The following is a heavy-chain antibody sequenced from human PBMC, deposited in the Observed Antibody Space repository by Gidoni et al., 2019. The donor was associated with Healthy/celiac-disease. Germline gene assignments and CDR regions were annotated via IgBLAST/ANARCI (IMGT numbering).Heavy chain of an antibody. D-gene: IGHD6-13*01. V-gene: IGHV4-59*08. Sequence: QVQLQASGPGLVKPSETLSLTCTVSGGSISSYYWSWIRQPPGKGLEWIGYIYYSGSTNYTPSLKRRVTISVDTSKNQFSLKLSSVTAADTAVYYCARHRGIAAADPYYYYGMDVWGQGTTVTVSS. CDR2: IYYSGST. CDR1: GGSISSYY. CDR3: ARHRGIAAADPYYYYGMDV. J-gene: IGHJ6*02.